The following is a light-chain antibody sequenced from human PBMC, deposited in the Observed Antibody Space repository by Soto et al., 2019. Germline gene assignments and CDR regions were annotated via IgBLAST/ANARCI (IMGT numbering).Light chain of an antibody. CDR2: GAS. Sequence: EIVMKQSPATLSVSPGERATLSCRASQSVSSNLAWYQQKPGQAPRLLIYGASTRATGIPARFSGSGSGTEFTLSMRRLQSEDFSVYYCQQYNNWWTFGQGTKVEIK. CDR3: QQYNNWWT. J-gene: IGKJ1*01. CDR1: QSVSSN. V-gene: IGKV3-15*01.